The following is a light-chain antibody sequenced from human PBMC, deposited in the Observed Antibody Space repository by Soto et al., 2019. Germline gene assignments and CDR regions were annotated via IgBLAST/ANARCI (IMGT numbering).Light chain of an antibody. J-gene: IGKJ5*01. CDR1: ESINRH. V-gene: IGKV1-39*01. CDR2: AAS. CDR3: QQSYSTLSIT. Sequence: DIQMTQSPSSLSASVGDRVTITCRASESINRHLNWYQQKPGKAPKLLIYAASSLQNGVPSRFSGSGSRTDFTLTISNLQPEDFATYYCQQSYSTLSITFGQGTRLEIK.